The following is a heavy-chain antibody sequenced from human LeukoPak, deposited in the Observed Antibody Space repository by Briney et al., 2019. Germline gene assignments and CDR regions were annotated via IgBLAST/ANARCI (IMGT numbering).Heavy chain of an antibody. D-gene: IGHD6-19*01. Sequence: PGGSLRLSRAASGFTITTFTMISVRQAPGKGLEWVSTIRGAEGGTYYADSVKGRFTISRDNFENTLYLQMNYLRVEDAGLYYWENALSSGWSPWDYWGQGALVTVSS. J-gene: IGHJ4*02. V-gene: IGHV3-23*01. CDR2: IRGAEGGT. CDR1: GFTITTFT. CDR3: ENALSSGWSPWDY.